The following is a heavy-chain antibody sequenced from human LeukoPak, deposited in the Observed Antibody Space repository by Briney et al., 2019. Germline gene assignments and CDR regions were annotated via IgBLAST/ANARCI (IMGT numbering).Heavy chain of an antibody. J-gene: IGHJ6*03. V-gene: IGHV1-2*02. CDR3: ARGKTTGTTGYYYYYMDV. CDR1: GYTFTGYY. CDR2: INPNSGGT. D-gene: IGHD1-1*01. Sequence: ASVKVSCKASGYTFTGYYMHWVRQAPGQGLEWMGWINPNSGGTNYAQKFQGRVTMTRDTSISTAYMELSRLRSDDTAVYYCARGKTTGTTGYYYYYMDVWGKGTTVTVSS.